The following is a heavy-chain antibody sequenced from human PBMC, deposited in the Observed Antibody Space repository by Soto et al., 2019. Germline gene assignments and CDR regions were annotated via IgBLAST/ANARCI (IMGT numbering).Heavy chain of an antibody. J-gene: IGHJ4*02. Sequence: SGRTLVNPTQTLTLTCIFSGFSLSTSGMSVSWNRQPPGKALEWLARIDWEDDKYYSTSLKTRLTISKDTSKNQVVLTMTNMDPVDTATYYCARMITGGSSFDYWGQGTLVTVSS. CDR3: ARMITGGSSFDY. D-gene: IGHD2-8*02. CDR2: IDWEDDK. V-gene: IGHV2-70*11. CDR1: GFSLSTSGMS.